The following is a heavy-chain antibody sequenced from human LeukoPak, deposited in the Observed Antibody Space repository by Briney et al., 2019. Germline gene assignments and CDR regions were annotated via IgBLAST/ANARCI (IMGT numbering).Heavy chain of an antibody. D-gene: IGHD3-9*01. CDR2: ISTTSNTI. CDR1: GFTFSNYN. J-gene: IGHJ4*02. CDR3: AREGNYDVLTGYCPADY. Sequence: GGSLRLSRSVSGFTFSNYNMNWVRQAPGKGLEWVAYISTTSNTIYYGDSMRGRFTVSRDNAKNSLYLQMNSLRAEDTAVYYCAREGNYDVLTGYCPADYWGQGTLVTVSS. V-gene: IGHV3-48*04.